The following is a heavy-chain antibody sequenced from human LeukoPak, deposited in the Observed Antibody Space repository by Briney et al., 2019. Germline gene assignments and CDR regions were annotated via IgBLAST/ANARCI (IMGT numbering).Heavy chain of an antibody. CDR3: ARDLNSSGNLDY. CDR2: ISYDGSNK. V-gene: IGHV3-30-3*01. J-gene: IGHJ4*02. D-gene: IGHD6-19*01. CDR1: GFTFSSYA. Sequence: GGSLRLSCAASGFTFSSYAMHWVRQAPGKGLEWVAVISYDGSNKCYADSVKGRFTISRDNSKNTLYLQMNSLRAEDTAVYYCARDLNSSGNLDYWGQGTLVTVSS.